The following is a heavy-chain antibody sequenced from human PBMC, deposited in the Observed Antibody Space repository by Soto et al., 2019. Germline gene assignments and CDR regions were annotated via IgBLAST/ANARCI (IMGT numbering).Heavy chain of an antibody. D-gene: IGHD2-21*01. V-gene: IGHV4-59*08. CDR1: GGSISSYY. CDR3: ARQPTTGDTDLWFDP. J-gene: IGHJ5*02. Sequence: SETLSLTCTVSGGSISSYYWSWIRQPPGKGLEWLGYIYYSGSTNYNPSLKSRVTISVDTSKNEFSLKLRSVTAADTAVYYCARQPTTGDTDLWFDPWGQGTLVTVS. CDR2: IYYSGST.